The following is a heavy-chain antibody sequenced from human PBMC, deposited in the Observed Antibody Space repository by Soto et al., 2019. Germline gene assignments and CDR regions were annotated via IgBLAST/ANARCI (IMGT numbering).Heavy chain of an antibody. V-gene: IGHV1-69*12. CDR3: ARSEPDYGWWFDP. Sequence: QVQLVQSGAEVKKPGSSVKVSCKASGGTFSSYAISWVRQAPGQGLEWMGGIIPIFGTANYAQKFQGRVRMTADESTSKAYMELSSLRSEDTAVYYCARSEPDYGWWFDPWGQGTLVTVSS. J-gene: IGHJ5*02. CDR2: IIPIFGTA. CDR1: GGTFSSYA. D-gene: IGHD4-17*01.